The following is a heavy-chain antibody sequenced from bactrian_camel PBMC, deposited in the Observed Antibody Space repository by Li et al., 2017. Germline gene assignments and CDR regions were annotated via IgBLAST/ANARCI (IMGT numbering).Heavy chain of an antibody. V-gene: IGHV3S40*01. Sequence: VQLVESGGGSVQAGGSLRLSCTYTRRPNYVTWVRQAPGKELEWVSGISNDGQNIDYADSVKGRFTISRDSAKNTLYLQMNSLKPEDTAMYYCGTNKYCRGSACCYRDFSHWGQGTQVTVS. D-gene: IGHD7*01. J-gene: IGHJ4*01. CDR3: GTNKYCRGSACCYRDFSH. CDR1: TRRPNY. CDR2: ISNDGQNI.